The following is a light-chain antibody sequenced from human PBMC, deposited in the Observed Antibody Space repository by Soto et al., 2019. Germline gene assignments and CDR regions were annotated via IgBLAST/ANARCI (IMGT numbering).Light chain of an antibody. CDR3: RSYDSSLTALYV. CDR2: GNS. CDR1: SSNIGAGYD. Sequence: QSVLTQPPSVSGAPWQRVTISCTGSSSNIGAGYDVQWYQQLPGTAPKLLMYGNSNRPSGVPDRFSGSKSGTSASLAITGLQAEDEADYYCRSYDSSLTALYVFGIGTKVTVL. V-gene: IGLV1-40*01. J-gene: IGLJ1*01.